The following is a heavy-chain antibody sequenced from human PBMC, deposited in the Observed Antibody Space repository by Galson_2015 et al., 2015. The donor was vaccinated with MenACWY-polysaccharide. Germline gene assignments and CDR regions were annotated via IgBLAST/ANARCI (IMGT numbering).Heavy chain of an antibody. Sequence: SVKVSCKASGYTFTSYEINWVRQATGQGLEWMGWMYPNSGNTGYAQKFQGRVTMTRNTSISTAYMELSSLTSEDTAVYYCARGRRDTAVAAPAAVLLDYWGQGILVTVSS. CDR1: GYTFTSYE. CDR3: ARGRRDTAVAAPAAVLLDY. CDR2: MYPNSGNT. J-gene: IGHJ4*02. V-gene: IGHV1-8*01. D-gene: IGHD6-19*01.